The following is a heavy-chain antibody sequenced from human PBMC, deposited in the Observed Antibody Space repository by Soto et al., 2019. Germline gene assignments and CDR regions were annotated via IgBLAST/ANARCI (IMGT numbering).Heavy chain of an antibody. D-gene: IGHD2-8*02. CDR1: GDSISRYY. CDR2: IYDSEST. V-gene: IGHV4-59*01. J-gene: IGHJ4*02. Sequence: SETLSLTCTVSGDSISRYYWNFIRQPPGKGLEWIGNIYDSESTNYNPSLKSRVTISVGTSKNQFSLNLNSVTAADTAVYFCASAWSRGVFDHWGQGILVTVS. CDR3: ASAWSRGVFDH.